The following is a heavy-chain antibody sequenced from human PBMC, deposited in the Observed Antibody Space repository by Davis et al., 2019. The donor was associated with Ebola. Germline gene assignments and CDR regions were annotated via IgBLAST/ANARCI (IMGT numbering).Heavy chain of an antibody. CDR1: GGSISSGDYY. CDR3: ARRPITIQLWLPGYFDY. V-gene: IGHV4-30-4*01. D-gene: IGHD5-18*01. J-gene: IGHJ4*02. Sequence: SETLSLTCTVSGGSISSGDYYWSWIRQPPGKGLEWIGYIYYSGSTYYNPSLKSRVTISVDTSKNQFSLKLSSVTAADTAVYYCARRPITIQLWLPGYFDYWGQGTLVTVSS. CDR2: IYYSGST.